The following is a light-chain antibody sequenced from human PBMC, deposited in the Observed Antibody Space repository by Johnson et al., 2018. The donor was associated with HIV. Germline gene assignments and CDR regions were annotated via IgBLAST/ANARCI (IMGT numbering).Light chain of an antibody. CDR2: ENN. V-gene: IGLV1-51*02. Sequence: QSVLTQPPSVSAAPGQKVTISCSGSSSNIGNNYVSWYQQLPGTAPKVLIYENNKRPSGIPDRFSGSKSGTSATLDITGLQTGDEADYYCATWDNSLKGVFGTGTKVTVL. CDR3: ATWDNSLKGV. J-gene: IGLJ1*01. CDR1: SSNIGNNY.